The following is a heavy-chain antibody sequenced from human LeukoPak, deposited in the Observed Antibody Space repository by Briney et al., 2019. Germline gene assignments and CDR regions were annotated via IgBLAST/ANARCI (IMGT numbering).Heavy chain of an antibody. CDR3: ARLGPAAYFDY. J-gene: IGHJ4*02. CDR2: ISHSGST. V-gene: IGHV4-38-2*02. CDR1: GYSITSGDY. Sequence: PSETLSLTCTVSGYSITSGDYWGWVRQPPGKGLEWIGAISHSGSTYYNPSLKSRVTILLDTSKNQFSLKLSSVTAADTAVYYCARLGPAAYFDYWGQGTLVTVSS. D-gene: IGHD2-15*01.